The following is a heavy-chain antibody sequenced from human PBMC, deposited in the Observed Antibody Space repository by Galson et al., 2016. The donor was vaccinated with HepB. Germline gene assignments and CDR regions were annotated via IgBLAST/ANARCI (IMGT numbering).Heavy chain of an antibody. CDR3: ARGFLPLSYVWGNYRDSARIGMDV. Sequence: SETLSLTCAVSGGSFSGYPWSWIRQPPGKGLEWIGEINGTGSTNYTPSLKSRVSISVDTSKNQFSLKLSSVTAADTAVYYCARGFLPLSYVWGNYRDSARIGMDVWGQGTLVTVSS. CDR2: INGTGST. CDR1: GGSFSGYP. V-gene: IGHV4-34*01. D-gene: IGHD3-16*02. J-gene: IGHJ4*02.